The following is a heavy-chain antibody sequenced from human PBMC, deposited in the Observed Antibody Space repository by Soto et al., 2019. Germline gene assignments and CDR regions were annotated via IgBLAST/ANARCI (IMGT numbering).Heavy chain of an antibody. J-gene: IGHJ6*02. Sequence: EVQLVESGGGLVQPGGSLRLSCAASGFTFSNYWMSWVRQAPGKGLEWVANIKQDESEKYYVDSVKGRFTISRDNAKSSLYLQMNSLRAEDTAVYYCARVRTENYYGMDVWGRGTTVTVSS. CDR3: ARVRTENYYGMDV. V-gene: IGHV3-7*05. CDR1: GFTFSNYW. CDR2: IKQDESEK.